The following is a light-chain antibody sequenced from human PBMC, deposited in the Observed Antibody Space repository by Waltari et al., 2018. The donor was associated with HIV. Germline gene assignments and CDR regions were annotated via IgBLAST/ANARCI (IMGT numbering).Light chain of an antibody. J-gene: IGLJ3*02. CDR3: SSYTSSSALEVV. CDR2: DVS. V-gene: IGLV2-14*01. Sequence: QSALTQPASVSGSLGPSITLPCTGTSRDVGGYDYVAWYPQHPGRAPKLLIYDVSNRPSGVSNRFSGSKSGNTASLTISGLQAEDEADYHCSSYTSSSALEVVFGGGTTLTVL. CDR1: SRDVGGYDY.